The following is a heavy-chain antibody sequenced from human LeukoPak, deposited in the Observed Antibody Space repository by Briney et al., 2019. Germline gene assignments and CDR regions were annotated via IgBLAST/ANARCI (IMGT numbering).Heavy chain of an antibody. CDR3: AREISYCGGDCPNDY. Sequence: GASVTVSYTPSGYTFTGYYMHWVRQAPGQGLEWMEWINPNSGGTNYAQKFQGRVTMTRDTSISTAYMELSRLRSDDTAVYYCAREISYCGGDCPNDYWGQGTLVTVSS. J-gene: IGHJ4*02. V-gene: IGHV1-2*02. CDR2: INPNSGGT. CDR1: GYTFTGYY. D-gene: IGHD2-21*02.